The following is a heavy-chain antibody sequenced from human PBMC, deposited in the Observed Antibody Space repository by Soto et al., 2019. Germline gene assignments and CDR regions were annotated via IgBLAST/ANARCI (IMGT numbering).Heavy chain of an antibody. J-gene: IGHJ4*02. Sequence: WWSLRLSCSASVFTFSSYGMHWFRQAPGKGLEWVAVISYDGSNKYYADSVKGRFTISRDNSKSTLYLQMNSLRAEDTAVYYCAKGPYYYDSSGYDYWGQGTLVTVSS. D-gene: IGHD3-22*01. V-gene: IGHV3-30*18. CDR2: ISYDGSNK. CDR3: AKGPYYYDSSGYDY. CDR1: VFTFSSYG.